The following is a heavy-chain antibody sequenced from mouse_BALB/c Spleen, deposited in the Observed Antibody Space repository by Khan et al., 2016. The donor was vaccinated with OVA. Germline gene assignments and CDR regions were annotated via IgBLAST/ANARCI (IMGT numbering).Heavy chain of an antibody. CDR3: ARPVDVAWFAY. CDR2: IDPFNGGT. Sequence: VQLQQSGPELMKPGASVKISCKASGYSFTSYYIHWVKQSHGKSLEWIGYIDPFNGGTSYNPKFKGKAKLTVEQSSSTAYSHLSSLTSDDAAVYYGARPVDVAWFAYWGQGTLVTVSA. CDR1: GYSFTSYY. J-gene: IGHJ3*01. V-gene: IGHV1S135*01.